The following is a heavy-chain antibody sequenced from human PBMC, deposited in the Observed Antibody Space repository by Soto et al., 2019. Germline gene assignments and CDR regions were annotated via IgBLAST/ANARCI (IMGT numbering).Heavy chain of an antibody. Sequence: QVQLQQWGAGLLKPSETLSLTCAVYGGSFSGYYWSWIRQPPGKGLEWIGEINHSGSTNYNPSLKSRVTISVDTSKNQFSLKLSSVTAADTAVYYCARGGLRVVRGVYNWFDPWGQGTLVTVSS. CDR1: GGSFSGYY. CDR2: INHSGST. CDR3: ARGGLRVVRGVYNWFDP. J-gene: IGHJ5*02. V-gene: IGHV4-34*01. D-gene: IGHD3-10*01.